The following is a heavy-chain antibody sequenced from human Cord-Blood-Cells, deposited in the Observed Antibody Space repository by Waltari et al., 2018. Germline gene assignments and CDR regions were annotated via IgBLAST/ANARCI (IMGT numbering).Heavy chain of an antibody. J-gene: IGHJ6*02. CDR3: ARAPGYDILTGYYYYGMDV. V-gene: IGHV3-7*01. CDR2: IKQDGSEK. CDR1: GFTFSSYW. Sequence: EVQLVESGGGLVQPGGSLRLSCAASGFTFSSYWMSWVRQAPARGLEWVANIKQDGSEKYYVDSVKGRFTISRDNAKNSLYLQMNSLRAEDTAVYYCARAPGYDILTGYYYYGMDVWGQGTTVTVSS. D-gene: IGHD3-9*01.